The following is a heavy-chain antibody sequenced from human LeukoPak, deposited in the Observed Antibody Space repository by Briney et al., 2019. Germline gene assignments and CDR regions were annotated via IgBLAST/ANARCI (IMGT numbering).Heavy chain of an antibody. CDR2: INYSGST. CDR1: GGSFSGYY. D-gene: IGHD6-19*01. Sequence: SETLSLTCAVYGGSFSGYYWSWIRQSPGKGLEWIGEINYSGSTNYNPSLKSRVTISVDTSKNQFSLKLSSVTAADTAVYYCARDEPGGGYDYGGRETLVTVSP. CDR3: ARDEPGGGYDY. J-gene: IGHJ4*02. V-gene: IGHV4-34*01.